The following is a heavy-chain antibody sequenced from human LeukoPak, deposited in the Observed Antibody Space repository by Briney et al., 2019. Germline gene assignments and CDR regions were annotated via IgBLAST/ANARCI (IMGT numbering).Heavy chain of an antibody. CDR1: GFTFSSYG. CDR2: IRYDGSNK. D-gene: IGHD5-18*01. J-gene: IGHJ4*02. Sequence: PGGSLRLSCAASGFTFSSYGMHWVRQAPGKGLEWVAFIRYDGSNKYYADSVKGRFTISRDNSKNTLCLQMNSLRAEDTAVYYCAKDSDTAMFWSYYFDYWGQGTLVTVSS. CDR3: AKDSDTAMFWSYYFDY. V-gene: IGHV3-30*02.